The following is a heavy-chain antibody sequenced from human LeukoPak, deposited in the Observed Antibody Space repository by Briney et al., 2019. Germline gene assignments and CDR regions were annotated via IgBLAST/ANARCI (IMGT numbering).Heavy chain of an antibody. CDR3: ARLESMLGIAAEPTYGMDV. J-gene: IGHJ6*02. CDR1: GYSFTSYW. Sequence: GAPLKISCKGSGYSFTSYWIGWVRPMPGKGLEWMGIIYPGDSDTRYSPSFQGQVTISADKSISTAYLQWSSLKASDTAMYYCARLESMLGIAAEPTYGMDVWGQGTTVTVSS. V-gene: IGHV5-51*01. D-gene: IGHD6-13*01. CDR2: IYPGDSDT.